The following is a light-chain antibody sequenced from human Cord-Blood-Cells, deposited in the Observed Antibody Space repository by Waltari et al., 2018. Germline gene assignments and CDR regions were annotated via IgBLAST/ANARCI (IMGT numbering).Light chain of an antibody. CDR1: QSLVYRDGNTY. V-gene: IGKV2-30*01. J-gene: IGKJ4*01. CDR3: MQGTHWPLT. Sequence: DVVMTQSPLSLPVTLGQPASISCRSSQSLVYRDGNTYLNWFQQRPGQSPRRLIYKVSNRDSGVPDRFSGSGSGTDFTLKISRVEADDVGVYYCMQGTHWPLTFGGGTKVEIK. CDR2: KVS.